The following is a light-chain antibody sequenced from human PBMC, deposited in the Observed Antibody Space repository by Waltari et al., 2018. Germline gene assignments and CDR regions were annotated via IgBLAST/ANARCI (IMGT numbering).Light chain of an antibody. J-gene: IGLJ1*01. Sequence: QSALTQPASVSGSPGPSITISCTGTSSDIGGYNYVSWYQQHPGKAPKLLIYDVSKRPSGVSNRFSGSKSGNTASLRISGLQADDEAEYYCSSYSTNSAHVFGTGTKVTFL. V-gene: IGLV2-14*03. CDR3: SSYSTNSAHV. CDR1: SSDIGGYNY. CDR2: DVS.